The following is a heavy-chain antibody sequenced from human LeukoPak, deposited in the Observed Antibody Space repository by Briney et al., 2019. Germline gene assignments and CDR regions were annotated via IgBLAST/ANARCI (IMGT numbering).Heavy chain of an antibody. Sequence: GESLKISCKGSGYSFTNYWIGWVRQMPGKGLEWMGIIYPGDSDTRYSPSFQGQVTISADKSINTAYLQWSSLKASDTAMYCCARSADRDSSGFGAFDIWGQGTMVTVSS. CDR3: ARSADRDSSGFGAFDI. CDR2: IYPGDSDT. V-gene: IGHV5-51*01. CDR1: GYSFTNYW. J-gene: IGHJ3*02. D-gene: IGHD3-22*01.